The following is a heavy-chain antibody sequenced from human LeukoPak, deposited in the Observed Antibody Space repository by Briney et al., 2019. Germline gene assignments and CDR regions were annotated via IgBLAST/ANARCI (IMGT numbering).Heavy chain of an antibody. CDR2: INPSGGST. V-gene: IGHV1-46*01. CDR3: ARGGDYYDSSGYSSYFDY. J-gene: IGHJ4*02. CDR1: GYTFTSYY. D-gene: IGHD3-22*01. Sequence: ASVKVSCKASGYTFTSYYMHWVRQAPGQGLGWMGIINPSGGSTSYAQKFQGRVTMTRDMSTSTVYMELSSLRSEDTAVYYCARGGDYYDSSGYSSYFDYWGQGTLVTVSS.